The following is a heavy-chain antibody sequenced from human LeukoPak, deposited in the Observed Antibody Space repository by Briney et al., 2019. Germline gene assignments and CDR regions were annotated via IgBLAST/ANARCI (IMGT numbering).Heavy chain of an antibody. CDR2: ISGSGGST. Sequence: GGSLRLSCAASGFTFSSYAMSWVRQAPGKGLEWVSAISGSGGSTYYADSVKGRFTISRDNSKNTLYLQMNSLRAEDTAVYYCAKDRIVGATGPSFDYWGQGTLVTVFS. CDR3: AKDRIVGATGPSFDY. V-gene: IGHV3-23*01. CDR1: GFTFSSYA. D-gene: IGHD1-26*01. J-gene: IGHJ4*02.